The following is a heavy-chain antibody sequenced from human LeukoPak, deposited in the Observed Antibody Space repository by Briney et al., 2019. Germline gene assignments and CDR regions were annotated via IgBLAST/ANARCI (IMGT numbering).Heavy chain of an antibody. CDR3: ARDVGYRSWFDP. V-gene: IGHV3-48*01. D-gene: IGHD5-18*01. CDR1: GFIVSNNY. Sequence: PGGSLRLSCVASGFIVSNNYLNWVRQAPGKGLEWVSYISGSSTSIYHADSVKGRFTISRDNAKNSLYLQMNSLRAEDTAVYYCARDVGYRSWFDPWGQGTLVIVSS. J-gene: IGHJ5*02. CDR2: ISGSSTSI.